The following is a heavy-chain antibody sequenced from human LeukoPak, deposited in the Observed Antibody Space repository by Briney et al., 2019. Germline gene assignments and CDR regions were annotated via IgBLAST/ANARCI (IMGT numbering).Heavy chain of an antibody. CDR1: GYNYANYW. D-gene: IGHD6-6*01. CDR3: ARGEYSSSPWDYYYGMDV. J-gene: IGHJ6*02. CDR2: IYPGDSDT. Sequence: PGESLKISCKGSGYNYANYWIGWVRQMPGKGLEWMGIIYPGDSDTRYSPSFQGQVTISADKSISTAYLQWSSLKASDTAMYYCARGEYSSSPWDYYYGMDVWGQGTTVTVSS. V-gene: IGHV5-51*01.